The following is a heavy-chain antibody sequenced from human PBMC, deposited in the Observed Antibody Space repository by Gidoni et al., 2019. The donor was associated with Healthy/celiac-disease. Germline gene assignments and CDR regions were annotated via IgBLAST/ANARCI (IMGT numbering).Heavy chain of an antibody. V-gene: IGHV4-61*02. CDR2: IYTSGST. D-gene: IGHD6-19*01. CDR1: GGSISSGSYY. CDR3: ARSHLNGWYDY. J-gene: IGHJ4*02. Sequence: QVQLQESGPGLVKPSQTLSLTCTVSGGSISSGSYYWSWIRQPAGKGLEWIGRIYTSGSTNYNPSLKSRVTMSVDTSKNQFSLKLSSVTAADTAVYYCARSHLNGWYDYWGQGTLVTVSS.